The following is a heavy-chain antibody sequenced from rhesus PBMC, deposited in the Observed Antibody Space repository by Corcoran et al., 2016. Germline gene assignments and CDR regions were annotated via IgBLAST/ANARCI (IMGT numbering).Heavy chain of an antibody. J-gene: IGHJ5-2*02. CDR1: GGSINDTYY. Sequence: QVLLQESGTGLVKPSATLSLSCAVSGGSINDTYYWNGIRQPHRRGLEWIGTLYGSGGRTYHNPSRPSRVTISKDTSKSQFSLNLNSVTAADTAVYYCVRKSIIAAGALDVWGRGVLVIVSS. D-gene: IGHD6-31*01. CDR3: VRKSIIAAGALDV. CDR2: LYGSGGRT. V-gene: IGHV4S7*01.